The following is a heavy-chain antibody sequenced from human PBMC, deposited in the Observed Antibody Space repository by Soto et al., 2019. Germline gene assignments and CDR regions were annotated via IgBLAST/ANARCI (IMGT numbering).Heavy chain of an antibody. V-gene: IGHV3-23*01. D-gene: IGHD4-17*01. J-gene: IGHJ3*01. CDR2: ISGSGGST. CDR3: AKVGRTTVVRNGAVED. CDR1: GFTFSSYA. Sequence: EVQLLESGGGLVQPGGSLRLSCAASGFTFSSYAMSWVRQAPGKGLEWVSAISGSGGSTYYADSVKGRFTISRDSSKNTLYLQMNALRAEDTAVYYCAKVGRTTVVRNGAVEDWGQGTMVTVSP.